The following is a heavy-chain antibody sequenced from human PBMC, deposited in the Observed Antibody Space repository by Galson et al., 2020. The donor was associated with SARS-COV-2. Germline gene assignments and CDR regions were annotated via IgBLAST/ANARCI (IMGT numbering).Heavy chain of an antibody. J-gene: IGHJ6*02. CDR2: INPNSGGT. V-gene: IGHV1-2*02. Sequence: ASVKVSCKASGYTFTGYYMHWVRQAPGQELEWMGWINPNSGGTTYAQKFQGRVTMTRATSISTAYMELSRLRSDDTAVYYCARSPREITIFGVVIKRNYYYGMDVWGQGTTVTVSS. CDR1: GYTFTGYY. D-gene: IGHD3-3*01. CDR3: ARSPREITIFGVVIKRNYYYGMDV.